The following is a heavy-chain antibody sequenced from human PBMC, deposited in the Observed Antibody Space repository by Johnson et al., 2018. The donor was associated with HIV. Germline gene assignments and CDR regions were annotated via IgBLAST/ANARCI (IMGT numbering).Heavy chain of an antibody. CDR2: LFSGGNT. V-gene: IGHV3-NL1*01. Sequence: QVQLVESGGGVVQPGRSLRLSCAASGFTFSSYAMHWVRQAPGKGLEWVSVLFSGGNTYYADSVKGRFTISRDNSKNTLYLQMNSLRAEDTALYYCAKASPGGAFDIWGQGTMVTVSS. CDR3: AKASPGGAFDI. J-gene: IGHJ3*02. D-gene: IGHD4-23*01. CDR1: GFTFSSYA.